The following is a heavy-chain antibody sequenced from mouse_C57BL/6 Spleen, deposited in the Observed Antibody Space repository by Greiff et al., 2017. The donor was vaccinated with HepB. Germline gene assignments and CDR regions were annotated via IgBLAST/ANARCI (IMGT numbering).Heavy chain of an antibody. CDR1: GFTFSSYG. J-gene: IGHJ4*01. D-gene: IGHD2-1*01. Sequence: EVQRVESGGDLVKPGGSLKLSCAASGFTFSSYGMSWVRQTPDKRLEWVATISSGGSYTYYPDSVKGRFTISRDNAKNTLYLQMSSLKSEDTAMYYCARQYGNVYYAMDYWGQGTSVTVSS. CDR3: ARQYGNVYYAMDY. V-gene: IGHV5-6*01. CDR2: ISSGGSYT.